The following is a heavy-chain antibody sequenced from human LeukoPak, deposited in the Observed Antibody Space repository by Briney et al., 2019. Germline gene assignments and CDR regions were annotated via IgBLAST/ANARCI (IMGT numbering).Heavy chain of an antibody. V-gene: IGHV3-7*01. CDR3: ARVRGIAVAGTASIYFDY. CDR2: IKEDGSEK. CDR1: GFTFSSYW. D-gene: IGHD6-19*01. J-gene: IGHJ4*02. Sequence: AGGSLRLSCAASGFTFSSYWMSWVRQAPGKGLEWVANIKEDGSEKYYVDSVKGRLTISRDNAKNSLYLQMNSLRAEDTAVYYCARVRGIAVAGTASIYFDYWGQGTLVTVSS.